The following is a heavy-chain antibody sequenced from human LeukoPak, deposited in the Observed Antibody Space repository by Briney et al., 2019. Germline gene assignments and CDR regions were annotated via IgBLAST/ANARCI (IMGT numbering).Heavy chain of an antibody. Sequence: GGSLRLSCAASGFTFSSYGMHWVRQAPSKGLEWVAVIWYDGSNKYYADSVKGRFTISRDNSKNTLYLQMNSLRAEDTAVYYCAKTPIAAAGTATFDYWGQGTLVTVSS. CDR1: GFTFSSYG. J-gene: IGHJ4*02. V-gene: IGHV3-33*06. CDR3: AKTPIAAAGTATFDY. CDR2: IWYDGSNK. D-gene: IGHD6-13*01.